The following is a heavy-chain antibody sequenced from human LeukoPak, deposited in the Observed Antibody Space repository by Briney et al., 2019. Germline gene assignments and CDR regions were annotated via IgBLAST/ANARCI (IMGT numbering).Heavy chain of an antibody. V-gene: IGHV4-59*08. CDR2: IYHSGST. Sequence: SETLSLTCTVSGASISNYYWTWIRQPPGKGLEWIGSIYHSGSTYYNPSLKSRVTISVDTSKNQFSLKLSSVTAADTAVYYCARVDGPPRSWGQGTLVTVSS. CDR3: ARVDGPPRS. D-gene: IGHD5-24*01. J-gene: IGHJ5*02. CDR1: GASISNYY.